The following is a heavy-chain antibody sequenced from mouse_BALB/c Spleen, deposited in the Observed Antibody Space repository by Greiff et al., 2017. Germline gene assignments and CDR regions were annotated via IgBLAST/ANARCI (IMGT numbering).Heavy chain of an antibody. CDR2: IWSGGST. V-gene: IGHV2-4-1*01. CDR1: GFSLTSYG. Sequence: QVQLKESGPGLVQPSQSLSITCTVSGFSLTSYGVHWVRQSPGKGLEWLGVIWSGGSTDYNAAFISRLSISKDNSKSQVFFKMNSLQADDTAIYYCARGGGRFYAMDYWGQGTSVTVSS. J-gene: IGHJ4*01. CDR3: ARGGGRFYAMDY.